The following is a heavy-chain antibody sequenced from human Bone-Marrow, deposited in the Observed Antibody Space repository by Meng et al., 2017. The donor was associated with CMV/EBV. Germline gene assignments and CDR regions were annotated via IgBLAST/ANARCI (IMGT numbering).Heavy chain of an antibody. CDR1: GGSFSGYY. V-gene: IGHV4-34*01. Sequence: SQTLSLTCAVYGGSFSGYYWSWIRQPPGKGLEWIGEINHSGITNYNASLKSRVTISVDTSKKQFSLKLSSVTAADTAVYYCARVPLHYWGQATLVTVSS. J-gene: IGHJ4*02. CDR3: ARVPLHY. CDR2: INHSGIT.